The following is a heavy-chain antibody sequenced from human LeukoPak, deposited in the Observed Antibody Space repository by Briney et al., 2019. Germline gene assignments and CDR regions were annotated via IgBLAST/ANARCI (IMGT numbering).Heavy chain of an antibody. Sequence: ASVKVSCKASVGTFSSYAISWVRQAPGQGLEWMGGIIPIFGTANYAQKFQARVTITADDSTSTAYMELSSLRSEDTAVYYCARSSDSYDSSGHYGGDAFDIWGQGTMVTVSS. CDR2: IIPIFGTA. J-gene: IGHJ3*02. CDR1: VGTFSSYA. V-gene: IGHV1-69*13. CDR3: ARSSDSYDSSGHYGGDAFDI. D-gene: IGHD3-22*01.